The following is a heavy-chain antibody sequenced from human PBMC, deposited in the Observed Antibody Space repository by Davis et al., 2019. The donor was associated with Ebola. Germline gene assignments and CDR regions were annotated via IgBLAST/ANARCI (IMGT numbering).Heavy chain of an antibody. CDR1: GFTFSSYS. CDR2: ISSSSSYI. CDR3: ARGRGYNWNDPYGMDV. D-gene: IGHD1-1*01. Sequence: GESLKISCAASGFTFSSYSMNWVRQAPGKGLEWVSSISSSSSYIYYADSVKGRFTISRDNAKNSLYLQMNSLRDEDTAVYYCARGRGYNWNDPYGMDVWGQGTTVTVSS. J-gene: IGHJ6*02. V-gene: IGHV3-21*01.